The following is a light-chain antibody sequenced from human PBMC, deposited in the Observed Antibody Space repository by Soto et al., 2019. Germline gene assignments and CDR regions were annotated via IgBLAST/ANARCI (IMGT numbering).Light chain of an antibody. V-gene: IGKV3-20*01. Sequence: EMVLTQSPGTLYLSPGDRATLSCRASQSVSSNTLAWYHQRPGQAPRVVIYGASTRATGIPERFSGSGSWTDFTLTISRLVPEDFAVYYCQQYGRSPFTFGPGTKVDIK. CDR3: QQYGRSPFT. CDR2: GAS. J-gene: IGKJ3*01. CDR1: QSVSSNT.